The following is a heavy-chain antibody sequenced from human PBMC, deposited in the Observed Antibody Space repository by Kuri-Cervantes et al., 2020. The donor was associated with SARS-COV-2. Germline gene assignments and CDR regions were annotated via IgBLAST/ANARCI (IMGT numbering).Heavy chain of an antibody. J-gene: IGHJ4*02. CDR1: GGSISSYY. CDR2: INHSGST. CDR3: ARRWDSSFPFDY. D-gene: IGHD6-6*01. V-gene: IGHV4-34*01. Sequence: SETLSLTCTVSGGSISSYYWSWIRQPPGKGLEWIGEINHSGSTNYNPSLKSRVTISVDTSKNQFSLKLSSVTAADTAVYYCARRWDSSFPFDYWGQGTLVTVSS.